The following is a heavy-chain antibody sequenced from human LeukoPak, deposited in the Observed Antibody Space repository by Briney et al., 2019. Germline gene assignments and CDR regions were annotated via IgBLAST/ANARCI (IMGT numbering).Heavy chain of an antibody. CDR3: ARHPGCGEADY. D-gene: IGHD3-10*01. J-gene: IGHJ4*02. Sequence: SETLSLTCTISGGSLSSSDYYWGWIRQPPGVGLEWIGNIFQSGSTYYNPSLKSRVTISIDTSKNHFSLNLSSVTAADTAVYYCARHPGCGEADYWGQGTLVTVSS. V-gene: IGHV4-39*01. CDR1: GGSLSSSDYY. CDR2: IFQSGST.